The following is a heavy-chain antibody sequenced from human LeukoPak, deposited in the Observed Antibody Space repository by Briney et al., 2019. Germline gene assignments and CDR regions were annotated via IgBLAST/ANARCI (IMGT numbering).Heavy chain of an antibody. V-gene: IGHV3-30*18. CDR3: AKTEAGLIRYFDRDY. CDR1: GFTFSSYG. D-gene: IGHD3-9*01. CDR2: ISYDGSNK. J-gene: IGHJ4*02. Sequence: GRSLRLSCAASGFTFSSYGMHWVRQAPGKGLEWVAVISYDGSNKYYADSVKGRFTISRDNSKNTLYLQMNSLRAEDTAVYYCAKTEAGLIRYFDRDYWGQGTLVTVSS.